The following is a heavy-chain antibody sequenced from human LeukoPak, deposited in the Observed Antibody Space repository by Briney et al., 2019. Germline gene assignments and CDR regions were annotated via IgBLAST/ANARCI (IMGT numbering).Heavy chain of an antibody. Sequence: GESLKISCKGSGYSFTSYWISWVRQMPGKGLEWMGRIDPSDSYTNYSPSFQGHVTISADKSISTAYLQWSSLKASDTAMYYCAMDCSGGSCYSPEYFQHWGQGTLVTVSS. CDR3: AMDCSGGSCYSPEYFQH. CDR1: GYSFTSYW. CDR2: IDPSDSYT. D-gene: IGHD2-15*01. V-gene: IGHV5-10-1*01. J-gene: IGHJ1*01.